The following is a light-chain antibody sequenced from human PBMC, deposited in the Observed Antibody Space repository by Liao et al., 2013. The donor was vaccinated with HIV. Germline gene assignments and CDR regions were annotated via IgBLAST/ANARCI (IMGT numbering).Light chain of an antibody. V-gene: IGLV3-1*01. Sequence: SYELTQPPSVSVSPGQTASITCSGDKLGDKSACWYQQMPGQSPVLVIYLDNKRPSGIPERFSGSNSGNTATLTISGTQAMDEADYYCQAWDSSTFYVFGTGTKVTVL. CDR1: KLGDKS. CDR3: QAWDSSTFYV. J-gene: IGLJ1*01. CDR2: LDN.